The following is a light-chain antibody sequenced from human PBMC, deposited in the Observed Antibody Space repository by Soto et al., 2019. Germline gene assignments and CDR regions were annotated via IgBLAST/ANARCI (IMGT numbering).Light chain of an antibody. J-gene: IGKJ1*01. CDR2: TAS. CDR3: QKFDGAPWT. Sequence: DIQMTQSPSSLSASVGDRVTITCRASQGISTSLAWYQQKPGKVPKLLIYTASTLQSGVPSRFSGSGSGTDFTLTISSLQPEDVATYYCQKFDGAPWTFGQGTKVEIK. V-gene: IGKV1-27*01. CDR1: QGISTS.